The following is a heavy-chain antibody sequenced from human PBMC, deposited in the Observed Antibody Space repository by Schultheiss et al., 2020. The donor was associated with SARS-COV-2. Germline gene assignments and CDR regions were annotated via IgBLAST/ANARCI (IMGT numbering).Heavy chain of an antibody. D-gene: IGHD3-3*01. CDR3: ARQRSYDFWSGHYPFDN. CDR1: GYSFTSYW. J-gene: IGHJ4*02. CDR2: IYPGDSDT. V-gene: IGHV5-51*01. Sequence: ESLKISCKGSGYSFTSYWIGWVRQMPGKGLEWMGIIYPGDSDTRYSPSFQGQVTISADKSINTAFLQWSSLKASDTAVYYCARQRSYDFWSGHYPFDNWGQGTLVTVSS.